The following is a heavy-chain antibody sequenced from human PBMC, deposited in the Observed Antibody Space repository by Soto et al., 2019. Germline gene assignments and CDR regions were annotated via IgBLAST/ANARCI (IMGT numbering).Heavy chain of an antibody. CDR1: GGSISSGY. D-gene: IGHD3-22*01. CDR2: IYYGGSI. V-gene: IGHV4-59*01. Sequence: SETLSLTCSVSGGSISSGYWTWIRQPPGKGLEWIGYIYYGGSINYNPSLKSRVIISVDTAKNQFSLSLSSVTAADTAVYYCTGAYYDIDGYSLDPRGQRTSVTVSS. CDR3: TGAYYDIDGYSLDP. J-gene: IGHJ5*02.